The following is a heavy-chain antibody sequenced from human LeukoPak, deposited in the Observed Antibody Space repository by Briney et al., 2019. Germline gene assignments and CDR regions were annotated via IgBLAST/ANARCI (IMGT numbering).Heavy chain of an antibody. CDR1: GFTFSSYA. CDR2: ISYDGSNK. J-gene: IGHJ4*02. CDR3: ARDTAVFAGYYLDY. Sequence: PGGSLRLSCAASGFTFSSYAMHWVRQAPGKGLEWVAVISYDGSNKYYADSVKGRFTISRDNSKNTLYLQMNSLRAEDTAVYYRARDTAVFAGYYLDYWGQGTLVTVSS. V-gene: IGHV3-30*04. D-gene: IGHD2-21*01.